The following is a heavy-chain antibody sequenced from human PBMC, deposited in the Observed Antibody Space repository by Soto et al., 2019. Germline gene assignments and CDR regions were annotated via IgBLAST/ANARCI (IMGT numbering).Heavy chain of an antibody. V-gene: IGHV2-70*01. CDR3: ARITVTSPGAHGMDV. Sequence: SGPTLVNPTQTLTLTCTFSGFSLSTSGMCVSWIRQPPGKALEWLALIEWDDDKYYSTSLKTRLTISKDTSKNQVVLTMTNMDPVDTATYYCARITVTSPGAHGMDVWGQGTTVTVSS. CDR2: IEWDDDK. D-gene: IGHD1-7*01. J-gene: IGHJ6*02. CDR1: GFSLSTSGMC.